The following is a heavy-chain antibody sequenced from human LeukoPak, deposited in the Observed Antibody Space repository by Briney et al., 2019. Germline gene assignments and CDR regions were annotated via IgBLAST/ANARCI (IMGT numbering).Heavy chain of an antibody. CDR3: ARPRYSSGWNYFDY. J-gene: IGHJ4*02. Sequence: SETLSLTCAVSGYSISSGYYWGWIRQPPGKGLEWIGSIYHSGSTYYNPSLKSRVTLSVDTSKNQFSLKLSSVTAADTAVYYCARPRYSSGWNYFDYWGQGTLVTVSS. CDR2: IYHSGST. V-gene: IGHV4-38-2*01. D-gene: IGHD6-19*01. CDR1: GYSISSGYY.